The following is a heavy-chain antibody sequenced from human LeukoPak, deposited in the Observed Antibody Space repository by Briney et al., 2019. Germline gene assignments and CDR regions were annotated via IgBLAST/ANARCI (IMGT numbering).Heavy chain of an antibody. CDR3: AGSDSLGSGSHL. V-gene: IGHV3-66*01. J-gene: IGHJ4*02. CDR2: IYTGGNT. CDR1: GFTVSGNY. D-gene: IGHD3-10*01. Sequence: PGGSLRLSCEGSGFTVSGNYMSWVRQAPGKGLEWFSVIYTGGNTYYADSVKGRFTISRDNSKNTLYLQMSSLRAEDTAVYYCAGSDSLGSGSHLWGQGTLVTVSS.